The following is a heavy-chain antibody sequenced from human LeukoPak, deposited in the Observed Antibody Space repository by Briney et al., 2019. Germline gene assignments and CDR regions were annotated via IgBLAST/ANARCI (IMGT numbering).Heavy chain of an antibody. J-gene: IGHJ6*02. CDR1: GYSFTSYW. CDR2: IDPSDSYT. D-gene: IGHD4-17*01. Sequence: GESLKISCKGSGYSFTSYWITWVRQMPGKGLEWMGRIDPSDSYTDYSPSFQGHVTISADKSISTAYLQWSSLKASDTAMYYCATVTTIYYYYGMDVWGQGTTVTVSS. CDR3: ATVTTIYYYYGMDV. V-gene: IGHV5-10-1*01.